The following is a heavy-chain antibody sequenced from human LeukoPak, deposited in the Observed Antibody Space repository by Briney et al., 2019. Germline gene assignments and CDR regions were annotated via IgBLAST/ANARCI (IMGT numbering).Heavy chain of an antibody. V-gene: IGHV1-2*02. CDR3: ATDRHTSGWTHFQH. CDR1: GYTFNLKD. CDR2: LNPYSGFT. J-gene: IGHJ1*01. Sequence: GASVKVSCKTSGYTFNLKDIHWVRQAPGQGLEGMGCLNPYSGFTKNAQKFQGRVTLTRETYIDTAYMELSSLRSDDTAVYYCATDRHTSGWTHFQHWGQGTLVTVSS. D-gene: IGHD6-19*01.